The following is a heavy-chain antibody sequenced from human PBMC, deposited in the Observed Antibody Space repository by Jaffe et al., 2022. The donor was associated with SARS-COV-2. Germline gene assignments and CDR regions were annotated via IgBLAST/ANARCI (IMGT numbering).Heavy chain of an antibody. J-gene: IGHJ6*02. CDR1: GYSFTSYW. V-gene: IGHV5-10-1*03. D-gene: IGHD3-16*01. CDR3: ARLSLTRGVILKPHYDMDV. Sequence: EVQLVQSGAEVKKPGESLRISCKGSGYSFTSYWISWVRQMPGKGLEWMGMIDPSDSYTNYSPSFQGHVTISVDKSISTAYLQWSSLKASDTAMYYCARLSLTRGVILKPHYDMDVWGQGTTVTVSS. CDR2: IDPSDSYT.